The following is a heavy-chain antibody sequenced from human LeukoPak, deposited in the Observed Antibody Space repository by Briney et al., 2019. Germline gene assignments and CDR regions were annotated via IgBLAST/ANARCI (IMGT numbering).Heavy chain of an antibody. D-gene: IGHD3-22*01. CDR3: ARDRLTSSSFRYYYDTAGYQSDPFDV. V-gene: IGHV4-59*11. CDR2: IFYSGTT. CDR1: GGSMSGHY. J-gene: IGHJ3*01. Sequence: SETLSLTCTVSGGSMSGHYWSWIRQPPGKRLEWIGYIFYSGTTDYNPSLKSRVTISVDTSKNQFSLKLRSVTAADTAVYYCARDRLTSSSFRYYYDTAGYQSDPFDVWGQGAMVIVSS.